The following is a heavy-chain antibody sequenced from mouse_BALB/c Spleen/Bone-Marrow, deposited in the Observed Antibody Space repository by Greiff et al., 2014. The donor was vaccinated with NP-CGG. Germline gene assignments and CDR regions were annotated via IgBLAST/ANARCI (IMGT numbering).Heavy chain of an antibody. Sequence: VQLQQPGPELVKPGASVKVSCKASGYAFTNYNMNWVKQSHGKSLEWIGYIDPYSGSTNYNQKFRGKATLTVDKSSSTAYMHLNSLTSEDSAVYYCSRGVLAYFDYWGQGTTLTVSS. D-gene: IGHD2-14*01. V-gene: IGHV1S135*01. CDR2: IDPYSGST. CDR1: GYAFTNYN. J-gene: IGHJ2*01. CDR3: SRGVLAYFDY.